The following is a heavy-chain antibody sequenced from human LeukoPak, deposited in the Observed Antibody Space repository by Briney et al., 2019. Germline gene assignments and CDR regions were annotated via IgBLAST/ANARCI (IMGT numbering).Heavy chain of an antibody. D-gene: IGHD6-13*01. CDR1: GYTFTSYY. Sequence: ASVKVSCKAPGYTFTSYYMHWVRQAPGQGLEWMGIINPSGGSTSYAQKFQGRVTMTRDTSTSTVYMELSSLRSEDTAVYYCARDGGSSWSAYYYYGMDVWGQGTTVTVSS. J-gene: IGHJ6*02. CDR2: INPSGGST. V-gene: IGHV1-46*01. CDR3: ARDGGSSWSAYYYYGMDV.